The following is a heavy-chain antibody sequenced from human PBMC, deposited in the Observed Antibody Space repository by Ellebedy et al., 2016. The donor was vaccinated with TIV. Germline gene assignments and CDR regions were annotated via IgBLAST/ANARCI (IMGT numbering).Heavy chain of an antibody. Sequence: SETLSLXCTVSGYSISSSYYWSWIRQPAGKGLEWIGRIYSSGSTYYNPSLKSRVTMSVDTSKNQFSLKLTYVTAADMGVYYCARGRTTMGTKPNYFDSWGRGTVVTVSS. J-gene: IGHJ4*02. CDR2: IYSSGST. CDR1: GYSISSSYY. CDR3: ARGRTTMGTKPNYFDS. D-gene: IGHD5-18*01. V-gene: IGHV4-4*07.